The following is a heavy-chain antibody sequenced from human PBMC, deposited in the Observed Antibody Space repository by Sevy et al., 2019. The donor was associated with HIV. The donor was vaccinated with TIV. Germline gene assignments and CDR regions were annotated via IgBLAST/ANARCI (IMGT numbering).Heavy chain of an antibody. Sequence: ASVKVSCKASGYNFNSYGISWVRQAPGQGLEWMGWIGAYNGNKKYAQKFQGRVTLTTDTSTSTAYMELRSLRSDDTAVYYCARCLGGLRPWEYNWFDPWGQRTLVTVSS. V-gene: IGHV1-18*01. D-gene: IGHD1-26*01. CDR2: IGAYNGNK. J-gene: IGHJ5*02. CDR3: ARCLGGLRPWEYNWFDP. CDR1: GYNFNSYG.